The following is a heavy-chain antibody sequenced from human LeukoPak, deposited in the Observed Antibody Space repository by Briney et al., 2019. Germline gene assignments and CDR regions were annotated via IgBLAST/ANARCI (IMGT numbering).Heavy chain of an antibody. CDR1: GFTFTNYW. J-gene: IGHJ4*02. Sequence: GGSLRLSCAASGFTFTNYWMHWVSQAPGTGLVWVSGINHDGTGTYYADSVKGRFTISSDNTKNTVDMQMNGLRAEDTTVYYWATVSEYWGQGTLVTVSS. CDR2: INHDGTGT. CDR3: ATVSEY. V-gene: IGHV3-74*01.